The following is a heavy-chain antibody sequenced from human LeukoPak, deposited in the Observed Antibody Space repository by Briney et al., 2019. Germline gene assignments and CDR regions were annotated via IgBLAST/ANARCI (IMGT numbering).Heavy chain of an antibody. V-gene: IGHV1-46*01. CDR3: ARHRYSGSYLNWFDP. CDR2: INPSGGST. J-gene: IGHJ5*02. CDR1: GYTFTSYY. Sequence: ASVKVSCKASGYTFTSYYMHWVRQAPGQGLEWMGIINPSGGSTSYAQKFQGRVTMTRDMSTSTVYMELSSLRSEDTAVYYCARHRYSGSYLNWFDPWGQGTLVTVSS. D-gene: IGHD1-26*01.